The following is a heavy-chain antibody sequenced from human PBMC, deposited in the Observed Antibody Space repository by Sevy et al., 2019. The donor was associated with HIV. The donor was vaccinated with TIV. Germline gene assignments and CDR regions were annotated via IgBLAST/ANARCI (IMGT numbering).Heavy chain of an antibody. V-gene: IGHV3-73*01. CDR1: GFTFSGSA. J-gene: IGHJ4*02. CDR2: IRSKANSYAT. Sequence: GGSLRPSCAASGFTFSGSAMHWVRQASGKGLEWVGRIRSKANSYATAYAASVKGRFTISRDDSKNTAYLQMNSLKTEDTAVYYCTRHIPLDGDTAMVIIWGQGTLVTVSS. CDR3: TRHIPLDGDTAMVII. D-gene: IGHD5-18*01.